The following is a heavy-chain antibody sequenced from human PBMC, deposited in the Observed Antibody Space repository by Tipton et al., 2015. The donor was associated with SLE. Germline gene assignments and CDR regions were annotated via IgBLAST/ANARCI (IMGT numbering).Heavy chain of an antibody. CDR1: GGTFSSYA. Sequence: QLVQSGPEVKKPGSSVKVSCKASGGTFSSYAISWVRQAPGQGLEWMGGIIPIFGTANYAQKFQGRVTITTDESTSTAYMELSSLRSEDTAVYYCAGYCSSTSCYDSRWYYDLWGRGTLVTVSS. J-gene: IGHJ2*01. CDR2: IIPIFGTA. D-gene: IGHD2-2*01. V-gene: IGHV1-69*05. CDR3: AGYCSSTSCYDSRWYYDL.